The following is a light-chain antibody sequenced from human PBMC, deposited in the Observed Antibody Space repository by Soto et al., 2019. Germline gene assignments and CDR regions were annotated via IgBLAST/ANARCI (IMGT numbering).Light chain of an antibody. CDR3: YSYEGSKLYV. CDR1: SSDIGGYNY. CDR2: EVS. J-gene: IGLJ1*01. V-gene: IGLV2-8*01. Sequence: QSVLTQPPSASGSPGQSVTISCTGTSSDIGGYNYVSWYQQHPGKAPKFMIYEVSKRPSGVPDRFSGSKSGNTASLTVSGLQAEDEADYYCYSYEGSKLYVFGTGTKLTVL.